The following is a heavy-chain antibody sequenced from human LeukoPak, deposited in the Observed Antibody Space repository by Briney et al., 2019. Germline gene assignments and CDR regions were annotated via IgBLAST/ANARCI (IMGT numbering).Heavy chain of an antibody. Sequence: ASVTVSCKASGYTFTNYGFSWVRQAPGQGLEWMGWISAYNGNTDYTQKLQGRVTMTTDTSTSTPYMPLRSLRSDDTAVYYCARDTAGYSGYDTGTNWFDPWGQGTLVTVSS. CDR2: ISAYNGNT. J-gene: IGHJ5*02. D-gene: IGHD5-12*01. CDR3: ARDTAGYSGYDTGTNWFDP. V-gene: IGHV1-18*01. CDR1: GYTFTNYG.